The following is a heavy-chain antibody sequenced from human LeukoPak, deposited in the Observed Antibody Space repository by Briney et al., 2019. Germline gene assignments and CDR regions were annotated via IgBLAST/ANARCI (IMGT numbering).Heavy chain of an antibody. V-gene: IGHV1-18*01. CDR2: ISAYNGNT. J-gene: IGHJ4*02. Sequence: GASVKVSCKASGYTFTSYGISWVRQAPGQGLEWMGWISAYNGNTNYAQKFQGRVTMTRDTSISTAYMELSRLRSDDTAVYYCARGLRRSGSYYNGGDYWGQGTLVTVSS. D-gene: IGHD3-10*01. CDR1: GYTFTSYG. CDR3: ARGLRRSGSYYNGGDY.